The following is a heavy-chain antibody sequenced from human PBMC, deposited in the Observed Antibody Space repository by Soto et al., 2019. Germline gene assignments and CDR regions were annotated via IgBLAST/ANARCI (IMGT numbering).Heavy chain of an antibody. Sequence: SETLCLTCTVSGGSISSYYWSWIRQPPGKGLEWIGYIYYSGSTNYNPSLKSRVTISVDTSKNQFSLKLSSVTAADTAVYYCARVRQEEYSVWYYYMDVWGKGTTVTVSS. CDR3: ARVRQEEYSVWYYYMDV. V-gene: IGHV4-59*01. CDR2: IYYSGST. J-gene: IGHJ6*03. CDR1: GGSISSYY. D-gene: IGHD3-16*01.